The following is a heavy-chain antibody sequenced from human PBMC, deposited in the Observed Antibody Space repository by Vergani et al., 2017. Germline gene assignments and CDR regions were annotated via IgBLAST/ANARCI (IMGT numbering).Heavy chain of an antibody. V-gene: IGHV4-39*01. J-gene: IGHJ5*02. Sequence: QLQLQESGPGLVKPSATLSLTCSVSGASIRSSNYYCGSFRQPPGKGLEWIASIYYSWITYYTPSLKSRVTISVDTSKNQFSLKLSSVTAADTAVYFCTRHSTVEWLVKLGWIDPWGQGILVTVSS. CDR1: GASIRSSNYY. CDR2: IYYSWIT. D-gene: IGHD6-19*01. CDR3: TRHSTVEWLVKLGWIDP.